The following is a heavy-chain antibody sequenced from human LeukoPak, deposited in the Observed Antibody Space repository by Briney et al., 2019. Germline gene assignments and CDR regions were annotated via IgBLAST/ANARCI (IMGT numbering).Heavy chain of an antibody. J-gene: IGHJ5*02. CDR2: IDPSDSYT. V-gene: IGHV5-10-1*01. CDR3: ARHGGDYYASGSYYPPNWFDP. Sequence: GESLKISCKGSGYSFTNYWISWVRQMPGKGLEWTGRIDPSDSYTNYSPSFQGHVTISADKSISTAFLQWSSLKASDTAMYYCARHGGDYYASGSYYPPNWFDPWDQGTLVTVSS. D-gene: IGHD3-10*01. CDR1: GYSFTNYW.